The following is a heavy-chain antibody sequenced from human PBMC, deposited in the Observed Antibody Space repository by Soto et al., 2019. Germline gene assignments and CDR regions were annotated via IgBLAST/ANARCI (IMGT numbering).Heavy chain of an antibody. J-gene: IGHJ4*02. CDR2: INHSGIT. CDR1: GGTFSGYF. V-gene: IGHV4-34*01. Sequence: SETLSLTCTVSGGTFSGYFWTWIRQPPGKGLEWLAEINHSGITNYNPSVESRVSMSVDTSKNQFSLRLYSVTAADTAVYYCVRGPYNYNSRYFDYWGQGTLVTVSS. D-gene: IGHD1-1*01. CDR3: VRGPYNYNSRYFDY.